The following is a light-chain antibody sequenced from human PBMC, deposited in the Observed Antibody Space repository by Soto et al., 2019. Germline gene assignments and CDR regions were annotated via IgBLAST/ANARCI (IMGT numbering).Light chain of an antibody. CDR2: DVN. CDR1: SSDVGGYNY. CDR3: SSYTGSSTYVV. J-gene: IGLJ2*01. V-gene: IGLV2-14*01. Sequence: QSALTQPASVSGSPGQSITISCTGTSSDVGGYNYVSWYQQHPGKAPKLMIYDVNNRPSGVSNRFSGSKSGNTASLTISGFQAEDEDDYYCSSYTGSSTYVVFGGGTKLTVL.